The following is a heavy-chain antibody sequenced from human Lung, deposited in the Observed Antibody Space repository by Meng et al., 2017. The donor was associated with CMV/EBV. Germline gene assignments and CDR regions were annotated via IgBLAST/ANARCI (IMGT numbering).Heavy chain of an antibody. CDR3: ARDVMATT. Sequence: SVKVSCKTSGGNFHGYSISWVRQARGQGLQWMGRILPVLDITNYAQEFQDRLTITADKSTSTAYMELRNLRFDDTAVYYCARDVMATTWGQGTLVNVSS. D-gene: IGHD5-24*01. CDR1: GGNFHGYS. CDR2: ILPVLDIT. J-gene: IGHJ5*02. V-gene: IGHV1-69*02.